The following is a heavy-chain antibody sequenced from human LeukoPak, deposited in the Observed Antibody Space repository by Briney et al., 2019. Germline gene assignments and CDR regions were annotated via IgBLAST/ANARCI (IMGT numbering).Heavy chain of an antibody. CDR1: GFTFSSYW. Sequence: QPGGSLRLSCAASGFTFSSYWMHWVRQAPGKGLVWVSRINSDGSSTSYADSVKGRFTISRDNAKNTLYLQMNSLRAEDTAVYYCVRGPYDYGDYPYYFDYWGQGTLVTVSS. J-gene: IGHJ4*02. CDR3: VRGPYDYGDYPYYFDY. CDR2: INSDGSST. V-gene: IGHV3-74*01. D-gene: IGHD4-17*01.